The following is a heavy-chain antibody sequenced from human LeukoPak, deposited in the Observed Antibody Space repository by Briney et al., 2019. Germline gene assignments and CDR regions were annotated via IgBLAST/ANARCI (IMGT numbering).Heavy chain of an antibody. V-gene: IGHV3-9*01. CDR1: GFTFDDYA. J-gene: IGHJ4*02. Sequence: GGSLRLSCAASGFTFDDYAMHWVRQAPGKGLEWVSGISWNSGSIGYADSVKGRFTLSRDNAKQSVYLQMNSLRADDTAVYFCARDAGWGRFDYWGQGTLLTVSS. CDR2: ISWNSGSI. CDR3: ARDAGWGRFDY. D-gene: IGHD1-26*01.